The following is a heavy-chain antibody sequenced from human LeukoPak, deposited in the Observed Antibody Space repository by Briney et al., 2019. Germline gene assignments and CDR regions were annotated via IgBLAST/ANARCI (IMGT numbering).Heavy chain of an antibody. V-gene: IGHV3-23*01. D-gene: IGHD6-13*01. CDR1: GFPFSSYA. CDR2: ISGSGGST. CDR3: AKQYSSSWHYFDY. J-gene: IGHJ4*02. Sequence: GGSLRLSCAASGFPFSSYAMSWVRQAPGKGLEWVSAISGSGGSTYYADSVKGRFTISRDNSKNTLYLQMNSLRAEDTAVYYCAKQYSSSWHYFDYWGQGTLVTVSS.